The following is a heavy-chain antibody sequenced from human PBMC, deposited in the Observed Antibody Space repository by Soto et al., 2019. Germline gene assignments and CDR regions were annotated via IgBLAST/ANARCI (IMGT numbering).Heavy chain of an antibody. CDR1: DGSIRDLY. D-gene: IGHD3-22*01. Sequence: TWTVADGSIRDLYGSWISKKTGKGLEWIGEINHSGSTNYDPSLKSRVTISVDTSKNHFSLKLSSVTAADTAVYYCARAFTYHYARSGYAGYYLHYWGKGPLVSV. CDR3: ARAFTYHYARSGYAGYYLHY. CDR2: INHSGST. J-gene: IGHJ4*02. V-gene: IGHV4-34*01.